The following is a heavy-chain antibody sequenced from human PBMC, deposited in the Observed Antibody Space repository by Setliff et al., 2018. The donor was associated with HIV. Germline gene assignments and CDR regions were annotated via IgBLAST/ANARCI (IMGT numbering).Heavy chain of an antibody. CDR2: VNPSGGST. Sequence: VASVKVSCKASGYTFTSYCIHWVRQAPGQGLEWLGLVNPSGGSTAYAQKFQGRVTMTSDTSTNTVYMDLSGLRSDDTAVYYCARDRTAGYIYDYGYWGQGTLVTVS. V-gene: IGHV1-46*01. J-gene: IGHJ4*02. D-gene: IGHD3-16*01. CDR3: ARDRTAGYIYDYGY. CDR1: GYTFTSYC.